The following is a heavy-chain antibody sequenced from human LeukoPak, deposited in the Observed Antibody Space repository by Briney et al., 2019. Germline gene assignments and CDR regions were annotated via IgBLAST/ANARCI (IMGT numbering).Heavy chain of an antibody. V-gene: IGHV1-46*01. J-gene: IGHJ5*02. D-gene: IGHD1-7*01. Sequence: ASVKVSCKASGYTFTSYYMHWVRQAPGQGLEWMGIINPSGGSTSYAQKFQGRVTMTRDTSTSTVYMELSSLRSEDTAVYYYARSNNWNYEENWFDPWGQGTLVTVSS. CDR3: ARSNNWNYEENWFDP. CDR1: GYTFTSYY. CDR2: INPSGGST.